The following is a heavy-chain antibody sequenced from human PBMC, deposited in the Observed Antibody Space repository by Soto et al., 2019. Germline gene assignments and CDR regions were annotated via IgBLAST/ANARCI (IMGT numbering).Heavy chain of an antibody. CDR3: ARMASSGTLNWFDH. V-gene: IGHV1-8*02. J-gene: IGHJ5*02. CDR2: MNPGSGKT. Sequence: GXSVKVSCKASGYTFIDYDISWVRQATGQGLEWMGWMNPGSGKTGYANKFQGRVTMTRDASTSTAHLELSSLTSEDTAVYYCARMASSGTLNWFDHWGQGTLVTVSS. CDR1: GYTFIDYD.